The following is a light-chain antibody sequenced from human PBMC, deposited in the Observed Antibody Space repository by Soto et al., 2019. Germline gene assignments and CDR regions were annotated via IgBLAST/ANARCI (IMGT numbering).Light chain of an antibody. CDR1: QSLVHSSGHTY. V-gene: IGKV2-30*02. CDR2: KVS. Sequence: DAVMTQSPLSLAVTLGQPASISCRTSQSLVHSSGHTYLNWFHQRPGQSPRRLIYKVSNRDSGVPDRFSGSASGTDFTLKISRVEAEDVGVYYCMQASHWPYTFGQGTKLEIE. J-gene: IGKJ2*01. CDR3: MQASHWPYT.